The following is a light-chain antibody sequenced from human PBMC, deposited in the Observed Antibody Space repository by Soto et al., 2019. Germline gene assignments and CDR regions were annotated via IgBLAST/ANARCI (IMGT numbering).Light chain of an antibody. CDR1: QGISTL. J-gene: IGKJ5*01. CDR2: AAS. CDR3: QQYYDWPIT. Sequence: ATLSMSPGERATLFCRASQGISTLLAWYQQKPGXXXRXXXYAASTRAAGIPARFSGSGYGTDFTLTISSLQSEDFAIYYCQQYYDWPITFGQGKRLEIK. V-gene: IGKV3-15*01.